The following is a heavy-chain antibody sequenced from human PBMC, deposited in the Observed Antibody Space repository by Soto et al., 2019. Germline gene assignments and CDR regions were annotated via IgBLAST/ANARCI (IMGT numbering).Heavy chain of an antibody. V-gene: IGHV3-21*01. CDR3: AREDGVVGSSSAFDH. J-gene: IGHJ4*02. CDR2: INGRSNYV. CDR1: GFTFSTYT. Sequence: EVQVVESGGGLVKPGGSLRLSCVFSGFTFSTYTMNWVRQAPGKGLEWVSSINGRSNYVYYADSVKGRFTISRDNAKNHMSLQMTRLRAEDTAIYYCAREDGVVGSSSAFDHLGLGTLVTVSS. D-gene: IGHD1-26*01.